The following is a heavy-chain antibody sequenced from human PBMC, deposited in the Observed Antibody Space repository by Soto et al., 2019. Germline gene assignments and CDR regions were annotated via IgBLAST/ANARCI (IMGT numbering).Heavy chain of an antibody. J-gene: IGHJ6*02. CDR3: ARARDMDV. CDR2: INPSVGST. CDR1: GYSFTTYN. V-gene: IGHV1-46*01. Sequence: QVQLVQSGTEVKKPGASVKVSCKASGYSFTTYNLHWVRQAPGQGLEWMGIINPSVGSTTYAQTYQDRVTMTRDTSTTTVYMELSSLRSEDTAVYYCARARDMDVWGQGTTVNVSS.